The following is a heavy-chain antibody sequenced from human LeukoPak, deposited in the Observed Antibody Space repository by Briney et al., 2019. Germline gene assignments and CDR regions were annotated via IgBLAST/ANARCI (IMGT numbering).Heavy chain of an antibody. CDR3: AKDRYFDKRTYNWFDP. CDR2: ISGSGGST. D-gene: IGHD3-9*01. Sequence: GGSLRLSCAASGFTFSSYLMNWVRQAPGKGLEWVSAISGSGGSTYYADSVKGRLTISRDNSKNTLYLQMNSLRAEDTAVYYCAKDRYFDKRTYNWFDPWGQGTLVTVSS. J-gene: IGHJ5*02. V-gene: IGHV3-23*01. CDR1: GFTFSSYL.